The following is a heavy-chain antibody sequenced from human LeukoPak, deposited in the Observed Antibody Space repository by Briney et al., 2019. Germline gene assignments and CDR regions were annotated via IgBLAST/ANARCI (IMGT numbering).Heavy chain of an antibody. Sequence: PGRSLRPSCAASGFTFDDYAMHWVRQAPGKGLEWVSGISWNSGSIDYADSVKGRFTISRDNAKNSLYLQMNSLRAEDTALYYCAKDDSYGGNSNFDYWGQGTLVTVSS. D-gene: IGHD4-23*01. CDR2: ISWNSGSI. CDR3: AKDDSYGGNSNFDY. V-gene: IGHV3-9*01. J-gene: IGHJ4*02. CDR1: GFTFDDYA.